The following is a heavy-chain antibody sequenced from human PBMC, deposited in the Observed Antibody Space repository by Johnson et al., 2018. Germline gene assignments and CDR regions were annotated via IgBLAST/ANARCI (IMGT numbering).Heavy chain of an antibody. V-gene: IGHV3-21*01. Sequence: VQLVQSGGGLVRXGGSLRLSCAASGLTFSSYSMNWVRQAPGEGLEWVPSISSSTNYIYYADSVKGRFTISRDNAKNSLYLQMNSLRAEDTAVYYCALYYYDSSGYLAFDIWGQGTMVTVSS. D-gene: IGHD3-22*01. CDR1: GLTFSSYS. CDR3: ALYYYDSSGYLAFDI. CDR2: ISSSTNYI. J-gene: IGHJ3*02.